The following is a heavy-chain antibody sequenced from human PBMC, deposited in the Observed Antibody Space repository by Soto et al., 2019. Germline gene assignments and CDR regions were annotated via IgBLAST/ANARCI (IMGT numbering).Heavy chain of an antibody. V-gene: IGHV3-23*01. CDR1: GFTFSSYA. CDR3: AKGTMVRGVMGYYYYGMDV. CDR2: ISGSGGST. D-gene: IGHD3-10*01. Sequence: GGSLRLSCAASGFTFSSYAMSWVRQAPGKGLEWVSAISGSGGSTYYADSVKGRFTISRDNSKNTLYLQMNSLRAEDTAVYYCAKGTMVRGVMGYYYYGMDVWGQGTTVTVSS. J-gene: IGHJ6*02.